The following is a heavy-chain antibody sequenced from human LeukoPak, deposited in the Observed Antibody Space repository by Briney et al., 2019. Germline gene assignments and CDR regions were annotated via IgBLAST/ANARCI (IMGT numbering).Heavy chain of an antibody. V-gene: IGHV4-61*02. CDR1: GGSISSGSYY. CDR3: ASSAVRLETYQPQTRHRYYYYMDV. J-gene: IGHJ6*03. Sequence: SETLSLTCTVSGGSISSGSYYWSWIRQPAGKGLEWIGRIYTSGSTNYNPSLKSRVTISVDTSKNQFSLKLSSVTAADKAVYYCASSAVRLETYQPQTRHRYYYYMDVWGKGTTVTVSS. CDR2: IYTSGST. D-gene: IGHD2-2*01.